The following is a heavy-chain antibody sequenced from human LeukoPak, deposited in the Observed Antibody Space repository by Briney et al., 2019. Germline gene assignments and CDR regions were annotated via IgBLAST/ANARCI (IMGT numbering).Heavy chain of an antibody. CDR2: IYHSGST. J-gene: IGHJ4*02. V-gene: IGHV4-30-2*01. D-gene: IGHD3-16*02. CDR3: ARGFGGVIVIPYYFDY. CDR1: GGSISSGGYS. Sequence: SQTLSLTCAVSGGSISSGGYSWGWIRQPPGKGLEWIGYIYHSGSTYYNPSLKSRVTISVDRSKNQFSLKLSSVTAAGTAVYYCARGFGGVIVIPYYFDYWGQGTLVTVSS.